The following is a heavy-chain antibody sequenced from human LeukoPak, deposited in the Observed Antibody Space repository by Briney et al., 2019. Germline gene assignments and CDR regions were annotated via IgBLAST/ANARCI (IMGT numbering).Heavy chain of an antibody. J-gene: IGHJ4*02. CDR2: ISGSGGST. Sequence: PGGSLRLSCAASGFTFSNYAMNWVRQAPGRGLEWVSAISGSGGSTYYADSVKGRFTISRDNSKNTLYLQMNSLRAEDTAVYYCAKDLAGSGSYSFDYWGQGTPVTVSS. CDR3: AKDLAGSGSYSFDY. V-gene: IGHV3-23*01. D-gene: IGHD1-26*01. CDR1: GFTFSNYA.